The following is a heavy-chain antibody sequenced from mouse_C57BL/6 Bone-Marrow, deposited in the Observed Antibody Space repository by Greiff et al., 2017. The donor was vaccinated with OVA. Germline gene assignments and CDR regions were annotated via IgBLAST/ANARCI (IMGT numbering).Heavy chain of an antibody. J-gene: IGHJ4*01. V-gene: IGHV1-47*01. CDR1: GYTFTTYP. CDR2: FHPYNDDT. Sequence: VQLQESGAELVKPGASVKMSCKASGYTFTTYPIEWMKQNHGKSLEWIGNFHPYNDDTKYNEKFKGKATLTVEKSSSTVYLELSRLTSDDSAVYYCARGGPYYSNYYAMDYWGQGTSVTVSS. D-gene: IGHD2-5*01. CDR3: ARGGPYYSNYYAMDY.